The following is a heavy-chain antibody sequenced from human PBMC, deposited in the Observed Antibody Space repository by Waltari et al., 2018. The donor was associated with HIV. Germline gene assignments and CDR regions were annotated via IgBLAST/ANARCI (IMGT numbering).Heavy chain of an antibody. CDR2: INLNSGDT. CDR3: ARDSYYYDSSGFFPDF. CDR1: GYTFTASY. J-gene: IGHJ4*02. Sequence: QVQLVQSGAAVKKPGASVKVSCKASGYTFTASYIHWVRQAPGQGLEWMGRINLNSGDTNYGQKFQGRVTMTRDTSISTAYMELSRLRSDDTAVYYCARDSYYYDSSGFFPDFWGQGTLVTVSS. D-gene: IGHD3-22*01. V-gene: IGHV1-2*06.